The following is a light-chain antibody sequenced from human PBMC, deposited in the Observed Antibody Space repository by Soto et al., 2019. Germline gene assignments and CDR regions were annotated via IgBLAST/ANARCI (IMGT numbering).Light chain of an antibody. V-gene: IGLV2-14*01. Sequence: QSVLTQPASASGSPGQSITISCTGTSSDVGGYNYVSWYQQHPGKAPKLMIYEVSNRPSGVSNRFSGSKSGNTASLTISGLQAEDEADYCCSSYTSSSTSFGTGTKVTVL. J-gene: IGLJ1*01. CDR1: SSDVGGYNY. CDR3: SSYTSSSTS. CDR2: EVS.